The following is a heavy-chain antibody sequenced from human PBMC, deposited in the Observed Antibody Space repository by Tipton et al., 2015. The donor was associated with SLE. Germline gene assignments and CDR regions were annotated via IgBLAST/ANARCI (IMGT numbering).Heavy chain of an antibody. V-gene: IGHV4-59*12. D-gene: IGHD3-10*01. CDR1: GGSISSYY. J-gene: IGHJ4*02. CDR2: IYYSGST. Sequence: TLSLTCTVSGGSISSYYWSWIRQPPGKGLEWIGYIYYSGSTYYNPSLKSRVTISVDTSKNQFSLKLSSVTAADTAVYYCAREALGVNDYWGQGTLVTVSS. CDR3: AREALGVNDY.